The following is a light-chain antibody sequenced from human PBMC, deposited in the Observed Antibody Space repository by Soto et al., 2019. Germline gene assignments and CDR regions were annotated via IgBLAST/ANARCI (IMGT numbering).Light chain of an antibody. CDR2: ANT. V-gene: IGLV1-40*01. J-gene: IGLJ1*01. Sequence: QSVLTQPPSVSGAPGQRVTISCTGSSSNIGAGYDLHWYQQLPGGAPQLVIYANTNRPSGVPDRFSASKSGTSASLAITGLQAEDEADYYCSSYTDSNTYVFGSGTKVTVL. CDR3: SSYTDSNTYV. CDR1: SSNIGAGYD.